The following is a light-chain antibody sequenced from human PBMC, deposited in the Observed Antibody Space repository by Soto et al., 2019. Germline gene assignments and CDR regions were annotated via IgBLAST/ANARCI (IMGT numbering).Light chain of an antibody. Sequence: SYELTQPPSVSVSPGQTASITCSGDKLGDKYACWYQQKPGQSPVLVIYQDSKRPSGIPTRFSGSNSGNTATLTISETHAMDETDCYCQAWDSSTVVFGVGTKLTVL. CDR1: KLGDKY. J-gene: IGLJ2*01. V-gene: IGLV3-1*01. CDR2: QDS. CDR3: QAWDSSTVV.